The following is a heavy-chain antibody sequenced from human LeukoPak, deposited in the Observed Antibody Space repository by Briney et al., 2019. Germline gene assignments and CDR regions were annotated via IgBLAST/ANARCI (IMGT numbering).Heavy chain of an antibody. J-gene: IGHJ4*02. CDR2: SNPNSGDT. CDR3: ARTEISGYYY. V-gene: IGHV1-2*06. Sequence: GASVKVSCKASGYTFTCFYLHWVRQAPGQGLEWMGRSNPNSGDTYYTQNFQGRVTITRDTSISTAYVELSRLRSDDRAVYYCARTEISGYYYWGQGTLVTVSS. CDR1: GYTFTCFY. D-gene: IGHD3-22*01.